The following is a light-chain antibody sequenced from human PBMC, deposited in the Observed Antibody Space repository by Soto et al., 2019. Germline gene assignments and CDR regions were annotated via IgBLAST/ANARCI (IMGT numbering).Light chain of an antibody. V-gene: IGKV2D-29*01. Sequence: IVMTQTPLSLSVTPGQPASISCKTTQSLLRSDGRTCLYWYLQKPGQPPQLLIYEVSNRYSGVPHRFSSNWLCAAFTLKLGRVEAEDVGFYYRMQNLDLPLTFGGGTKVEIK. CDR1: QSLLRSDGRTC. J-gene: IGKJ4*01. CDR3: MQNLDLPLT. CDR2: EVS.